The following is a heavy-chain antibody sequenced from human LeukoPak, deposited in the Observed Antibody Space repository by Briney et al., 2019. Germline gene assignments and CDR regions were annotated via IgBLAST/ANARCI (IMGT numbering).Heavy chain of an antibody. CDR1: GFTFSSYE. D-gene: IGHD2/OR15-2a*01. Sequence: GGSLRLSCAASGFTFSSYEMNWVRQAPGKGLEWVSYISASGSTIYYADSVRGRFTIYRGNGQNSLYLQMNSLRAEDTAVYYCARGILGGAFDIWGQGTMVTVSS. J-gene: IGHJ3*02. V-gene: IGHV3-48*03. CDR2: ISASGSTI. CDR3: ARGILGGAFDI.